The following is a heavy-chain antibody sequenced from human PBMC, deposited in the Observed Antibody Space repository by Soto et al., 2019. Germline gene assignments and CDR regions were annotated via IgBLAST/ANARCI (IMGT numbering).Heavy chain of an antibody. D-gene: IGHD2-21*01. J-gene: IGHJ6*02. CDR2: IYYSGTT. CDR1: GASISSGGYY. CDR3: AASCVGCGGFNYYGMDV. V-gene: IGHV4-31*01. Sequence: QVQLQESGPGLVKPSKTLSLTCSVSGASISSGGYYWNWIRQHPGKGLEWIGYIYYSGTTYYNPSLKSLVTISVKASKNQFSLKLSSVTAADTAVYYCAASCVGCGGFNYYGMDVWGQGTTVTVSS.